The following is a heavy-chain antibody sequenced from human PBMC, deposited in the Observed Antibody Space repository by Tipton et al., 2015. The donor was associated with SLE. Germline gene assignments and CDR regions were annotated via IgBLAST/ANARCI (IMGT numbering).Heavy chain of an antibody. CDR1: GGSISSYY. CDR2: IYYSGST. J-gene: IGHJ6*03. Sequence: TLSLTCTVSGGSISSYYWSWIRQPPGKGLEWIGYIYYSGSTNYNPSLKSRVTISVDTSKNQFSLKLSSVTAADTAVYYCAAGIAARRGYYYYYYYMDVWGKGTTVTVSS. D-gene: IGHD6-6*01. V-gene: IGHV4-59*01. CDR3: AAGIAARRGYYYYYYYMDV.